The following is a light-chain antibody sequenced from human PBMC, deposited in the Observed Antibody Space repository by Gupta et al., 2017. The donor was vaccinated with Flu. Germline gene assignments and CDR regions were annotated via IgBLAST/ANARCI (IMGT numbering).Light chain of an antibody. CDR2: EVS. CDR1: QSLVYKNGITY. V-gene: IGKV2-30*01. Sequence: DVVMSQSPLSLSVTLGQAASISCRSSQSLVYKNGITYLTWFQQRPGQSPRRLIYEVSNRDSGVPDRFSGSGLVTDFTLKISRVEAEDVGVYYGTRGTHPWTFGQGTRLEI. CDR3: TRGTHPWT. J-gene: IGKJ2*02.